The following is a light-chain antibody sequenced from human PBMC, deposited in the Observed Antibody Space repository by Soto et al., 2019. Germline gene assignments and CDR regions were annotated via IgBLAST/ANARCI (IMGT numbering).Light chain of an antibody. CDR3: QHPSNLET. Sequence: ENVFTQSPATLCLSPGERATVSCRASQSVSSYLAWYQHKPGQAPRLLIYDASNRATGIPARFSGSGSGTDFALTICSQGPDDYAVYYCQHPSNLETLGQGTKVDIK. CDR1: QSVSSY. J-gene: IGKJ1*01. CDR2: DAS. V-gene: IGKV3-11*01.